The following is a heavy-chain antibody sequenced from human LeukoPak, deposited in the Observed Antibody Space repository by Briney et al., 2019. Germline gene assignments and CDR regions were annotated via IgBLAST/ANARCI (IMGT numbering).Heavy chain of an antibody. Sequence: GRSLRLSCAASGFTFSSYAMHWVRQAPGKGLEWVAVISYDESNKYYADSVKGRFTISRDNSKNTLYLQMNSLRAEDTAVYYCARGVAVYWGQGTLVTVSS. V-gene: IGHV3-30*04. CDR1: GFTFSSYA. CDR2: ISYDESNK. CDR3: ARGVAVY. J-gene: IGHJ4*02. D-gene: IGHD6-19*01.